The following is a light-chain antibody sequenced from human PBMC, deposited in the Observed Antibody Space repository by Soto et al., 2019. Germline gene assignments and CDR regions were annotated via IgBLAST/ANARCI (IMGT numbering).Light chain of an antibody. V-gene: IGKV1-39*01. J-gene: IGKJ2*01. Sequence: IQMTQSPSSLSASVGDRVTITCRSSQVIISYVSWYQQRPGQAPKLLVMGASTLRTGVPSRFSASGSGTDFALSISNLQPEDLASYYCQQTHSVPYTFGQGT. CDR1: QVIISY. CDR2: GAS. CDR3: QQTHSVPYT.